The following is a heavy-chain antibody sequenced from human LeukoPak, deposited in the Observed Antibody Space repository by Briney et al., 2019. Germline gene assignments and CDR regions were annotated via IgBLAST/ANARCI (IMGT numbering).Heavy chain of an antibody. J-gene: IGHJ5*02. CDR2: IYYGGST. CDR1: GGSIRSTEYY. D-gene: IGHD3-10*01. V-gene: IGHV4-39*01. CDR3: SRPRYYYGSGSCLFNWFDP. Sequence: SETLSLPCTVSGGSIRSTEYYWGWIRQPPGKGLEWIGTIYYGGSTHYNPSLRSRVTISVDTSKNQFSLRLSPVTAADTAVYYCSRPRYYYGSGSCLFNWFDPWGQGTLVTVSS.